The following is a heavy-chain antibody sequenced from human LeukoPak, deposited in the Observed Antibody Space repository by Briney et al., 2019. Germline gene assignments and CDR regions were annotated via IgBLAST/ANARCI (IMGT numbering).Heavy chain of an antibody. D-gene: IGHD6-13*01. CDR1: GGSISSGSYY. CDR2: IYTSGST. CDR3: ARGESVFGYSSSWYRVGSFDY. J-gene: IGHJ4*02. V-gene: IGHV4-61*02. Sequence: SQTLSLTCTVSGGSISSGSYYWSWIRQPAGKGLEWIGRIYTSGSTNYNPSLKSRVTISVDTSKNQFSLELSSVTAADTAVYYCARGESVFGYSSSWYRVGSFDYWGQGTLVTVSS.